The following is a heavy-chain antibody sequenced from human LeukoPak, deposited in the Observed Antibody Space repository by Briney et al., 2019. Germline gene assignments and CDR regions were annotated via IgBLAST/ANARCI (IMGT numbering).Heavy chain of an antibody. D-gene: IGHD3-10*01. J-gene: IGHJ4*02. V-gene: IGHV4-30-4*01. CDR2: IYYSGST. CDR1: GGSISSGDYY. CDR3: AREPAGDYFESLYYFDY. Sequence: PSETLPLTCTVSGGSISSGDYYWSWIRQPPGKGLEWIGYIYYSGSTYYNPSLKSRVTISVDTSKDQFSLKLSSVTAADTAVYYCAREPAGDYFESLYYFDYWGQGTLVTVSS.